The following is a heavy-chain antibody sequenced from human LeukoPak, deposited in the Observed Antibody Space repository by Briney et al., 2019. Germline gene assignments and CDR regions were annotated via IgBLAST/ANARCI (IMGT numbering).Heavy chain of an antibody. CDR1: GFTFSSYA. Sequence: GRSLRLSCAASGFTFSSYAMNWVRQAAGKGLEWVSAISGSGGSTYYADSVRGRFTISRDNSKNTLYLQMSSPRAEDTAVYYCAKDLYSGSYGIDYWGQGTLVTVSS. V-gene: IGHV3-23*01. J-gene: IGHJ4*02. CDR2: ISGSGGST. D-gene: IGHD1-26*01. CDR3: AKDLYSGSYGIDY.